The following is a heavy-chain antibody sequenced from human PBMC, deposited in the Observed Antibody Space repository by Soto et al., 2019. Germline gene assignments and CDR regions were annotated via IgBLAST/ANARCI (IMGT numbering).Heavy chain of an antibody. Sequence: PSETLSLTCAVYGGSLSGYYWTWIRQPPGKGLEWIGEVNPGGITNYSPSVKSRLKISLDTSKKEVSLEMTSVTAADTAVYYCGRVVIKRANQSIDSWGPGTLGTVSS. CDR3: GRVVIKRANQSIDS. V-gene: IGHV4-34*01. CDR1: GGSLSGYY. J-gene: IGHJ4*02. CDR2: VNPGGIT.